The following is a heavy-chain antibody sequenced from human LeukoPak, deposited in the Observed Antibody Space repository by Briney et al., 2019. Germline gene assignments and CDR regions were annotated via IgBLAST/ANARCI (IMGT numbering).Heavy chain of an antibody. Sequence: SETLSLTCIVSGGSISSGDYYWSWIRQPPGKGLEWIGYIYYSGSTYYNPSLKSRVTISVDTSKNQFSLKLSSVTAADTAVYYCARDLLNEGNHLDYWGQGTLVTVSS. CDR1: GGSISSGDYY. CDR2: IYYSGST. D-gene: IGHD4-23*01. CDR3: ARDLLNEGNHLDY. V-gene: IGHV4-30-4*01. J-gene: IGHJ4*02.